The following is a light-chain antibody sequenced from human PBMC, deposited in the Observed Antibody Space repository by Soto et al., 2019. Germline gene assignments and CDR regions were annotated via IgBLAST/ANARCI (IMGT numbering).Light chain of an antibody. CDR3: QQYGSSRPWT. CDR2: GAS. V-gene: IGKV3-20*01. J-gene: IGKJ1*01. Sequence: EIVLTQSPGTLSLSPGERATLSCRASQSVSSSYLAWYQQKPCQAPRLLIYGASSRATGIPDRFSGSGSGTDFTLTISSLEPEDFAVYYCQQYGSSRPWTFGQGTKVEIK. CDR1: QSVSSSY.